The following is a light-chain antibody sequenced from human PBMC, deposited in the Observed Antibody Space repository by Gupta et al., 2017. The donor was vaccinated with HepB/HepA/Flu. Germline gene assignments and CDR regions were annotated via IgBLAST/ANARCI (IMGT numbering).Light chain of an antibody. Sequence: EIVLTQSPGPLPLSPGERVTLACRAIEGVSNAYLAWYQQKPGQAPRLLIYGGSTRATGIPDRFSGSGAGKNFILTISRVEPEDVAVYYCQQYGSSPRTFGQGTKLELK. CDR3: QQYGSSPRT. CDR1: EGVSNAY. V-gene: IGKV3-20*01. CDR2: GGS. J-gene: IGKJ1*01.